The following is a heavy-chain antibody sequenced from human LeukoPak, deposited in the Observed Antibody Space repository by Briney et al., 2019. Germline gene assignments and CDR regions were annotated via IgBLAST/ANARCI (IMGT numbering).Heavy chain of an antibody. V-gene: IGHV4-59*01. CDR1: GGSISSYY. D-gene: IGHD6-13*01. Sequence: SETLSLTCTVSGGSISSYYWSWIRQPPGKGLEWIGYIYYSGSTNYNPSLKSRDTISVDTSKNQFSLKLSSVTAADTAVYYCAGQKGSWGGFDYWGQGTLVTVSS. CDR3: AGQKGSWGGFDY. J-gene: IGHJ4*02. CDR2: IYYSGST.